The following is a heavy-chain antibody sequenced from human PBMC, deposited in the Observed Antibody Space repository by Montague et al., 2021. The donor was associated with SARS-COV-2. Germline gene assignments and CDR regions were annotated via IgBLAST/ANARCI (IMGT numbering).Heavy chain of an antibody. D-gene: IGHD2-15*01. CDR2: IYYSGST. Sequence: SETLSLTCTVSGGSISSYYWSWIRQPPGKGLEWIGYIYYSGSTNYNPSLKSRVTISVDTSKNQFSLKLSSVTAADTAVYYCARRSLGYCSGGSCYSGYDYWGQGTRVTVSS. CDR3: ARRSLGYCSGGSCYSGYDY. CDR1: GGSISSYY. V-gene: IGHV4-59*01. J-gene: IGHJ4*02.